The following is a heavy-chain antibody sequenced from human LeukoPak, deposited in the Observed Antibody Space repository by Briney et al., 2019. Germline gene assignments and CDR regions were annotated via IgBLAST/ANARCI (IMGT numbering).Heavy chain of an antibody. D-gene: IGHD4-17*01. CDR1: GYSISSGYY. CDR3: AIGTGDYADY. V-gene: IGHV4-38-2*01. J-gene: IGHJ4*02. CDR2: IYHSGST. Sequence: EPSETLSLTCAVSGYSISSGYYWGWIRQPPGKGLEWIGSIYHSGSTYYNPSLKSRVTISVDTSKNQFSLKPSSVTAADTAVYYCAIGTGDYADYWGQGTLVTVSS.